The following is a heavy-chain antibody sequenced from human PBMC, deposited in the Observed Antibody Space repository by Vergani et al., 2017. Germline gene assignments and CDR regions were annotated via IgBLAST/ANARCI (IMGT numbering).Heavy chain of an antibody. CDR1: GGSFSGYY. CDR3: ARVGYVLLWFGEYYYYGMDV. Sequence: QVQLQQWGAGLLKPSETLSLTCAVYGGSFSGYYWSWIRQPPGKGLEWIGEINHSGSTNYNPSLKSRVTISVDTSKNQFSLKLSSVTAADTAVYYCARVGYVLLWFGEYYYYGMDVWGQGTTVTVSS. CDR2: INHSGST. J-gene: IGHJ6*02. V-gene: IGHV4-34*01. D-gene: IGHD3-10*01.